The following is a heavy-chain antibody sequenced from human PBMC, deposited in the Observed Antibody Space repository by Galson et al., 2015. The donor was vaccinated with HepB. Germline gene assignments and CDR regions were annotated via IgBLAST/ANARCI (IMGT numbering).Heavy chain of an antibody. Sequence: SLRLSCAASGFTFSSHWMSWVRRAPGKGLEWVANVKKDGSEKYYVDSLKGRFTISRDNAKNSLYLQINNLRAEDTAVYYCARRESYYDFWSGYPKHYFDYWGQGTLVTVSS. V-gene: IGHV3-7*03. J-gene: IGHJ4*02. CDR2: VKKDGSEK. CDR3: ARRESYYDFWSGYPKHYFDY. CDR1: GFTFSSHW. D-gene: IGHD3-3*01.